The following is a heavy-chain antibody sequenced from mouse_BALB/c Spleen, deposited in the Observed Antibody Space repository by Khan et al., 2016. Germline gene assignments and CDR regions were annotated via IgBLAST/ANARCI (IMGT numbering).Heavy chain of an antibody. CDR2: ISYDGSN. CDR3: ATYGNYEGFAY. V-gene: IGHV3-6*02. D-gene: IGHD2-1*01. J-gene: IGHJ3*01. CDR1: GYSITSGYY. Sequence: EVQLQESGPGLVKPSQSLSLTCSVTGYSITSGYYWNWIRQFPGNKLEWMGYISYDGSNNYNPSLKNRISITRDTSKNQFFLKLNSVPPEDTATYYCATYGNYEGFAYWGQGTLVTVSA.